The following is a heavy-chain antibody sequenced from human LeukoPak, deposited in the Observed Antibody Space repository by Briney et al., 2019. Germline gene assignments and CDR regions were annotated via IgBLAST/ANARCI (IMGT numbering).Heavy chain of an antibody. Sequence: PSETLSLTCTVSGGSISSGSYYWSWIRQPAGKGLEWIGRIYTSGSTNYNPSLESRVTISVDTSKNQFSLKLSSVTAADTAVYYCARVPYSSSWLNWFDPWGQGTLVTVSS. V-gene: IGHV4-61*02. CDR2: IYTSGST. CDR3: ARVPYSSSWLNWFDP. J-gene: IGHJ5*02. CDR1: GGSISSGSYY. D-gene: IGHD6-13*01.